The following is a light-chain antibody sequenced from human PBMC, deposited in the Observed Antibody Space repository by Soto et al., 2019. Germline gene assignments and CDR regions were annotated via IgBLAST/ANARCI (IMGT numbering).Light chain of an antibody. CDR3: HQYTTSPFT. J-gene: IGKJ2*01. Sequence: IGLTQSPGTLSLSPGERATVSCRASETIGRAYFAWYQHRPGRTPRLVLSATSNRAAGIPDRFGGSGSGADITLTISGVEPEDFAVYYCHQYTTSPFTFGQGTKLEI. CDR2: ATS. CDR1: ETIGRAY. V-gene: IGKV3-20*01.